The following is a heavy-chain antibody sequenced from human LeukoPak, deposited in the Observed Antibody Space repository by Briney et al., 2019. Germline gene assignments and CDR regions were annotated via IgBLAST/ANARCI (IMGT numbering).Heavy chain of an antibody. CDR1: GFTFDDYA. CDR2: ISWNSGSI. V-gene: IGHV3-9*01. Sequence: GRSLRLSCAASGFTFDDYAMHWVRQAPGKGLEWLSGISWNSGSIGYADSVKGRFTISRDNAKNSLYLQMNSLRAEDTALYYCAKDKNYYDSSGYGFDYWGQGTLVTVSS. CDR3: AKDKNYYDSSGYGFDY. D-gene: IGHD3-22*01. J-gene: IGHJ4*02.